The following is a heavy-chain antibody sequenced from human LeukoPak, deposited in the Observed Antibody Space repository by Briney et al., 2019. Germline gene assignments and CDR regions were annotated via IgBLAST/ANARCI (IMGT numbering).Heavy chain of an antibody. V-gene: IGHV3-33*01. J-gene: IGHJ4*02. D-gene: IGHD2-2*01. Sequence: GGSLRLSCAASGFTFSSYGMHWVRQAPGKGLEWVAVIWYDGSNKYYADPVKGRFTISRDNSKNTLYLQMNSLRAEDTAVYYCARGYCSSTSCSIFDYWGQGTLVTVSS. CDR1: GFTFSSYG. CDR3: ARGYCSSTSCSIFDY. CDR2: IWYDGSNK.